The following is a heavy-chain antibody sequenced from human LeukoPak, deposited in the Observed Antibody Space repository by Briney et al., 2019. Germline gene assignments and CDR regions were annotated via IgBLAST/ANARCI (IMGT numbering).Heavy chain of an antibody. D-gene: IGHD6-19*01. CDR1: GYTFTSCD. CDR2: ISAYNGNT. V-gene: IGHV1-18*01. J-gene: IGHJ4*02. CDR3: ARDRTPGWYDY. Sequence: ASVKVSCKASGYTFTSCDINWVRQATGQGLGWMGWISAYNGNTNYAQKLQGRVTMTTDTSTSTAYMELRSLRSDDTAVYYCARDRTPGWYDYWGQGTLVTVSS.